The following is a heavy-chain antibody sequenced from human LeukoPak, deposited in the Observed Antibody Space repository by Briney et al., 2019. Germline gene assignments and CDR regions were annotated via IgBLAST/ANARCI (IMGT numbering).Heavy chain of an antibody. CDR1: GGSISSGGYY. V-gene: IGHV4-61*02. J-gene: IGHJ5*02. CDR3: ARDRELDSRTRRNWFDP. D-gene: IGHD3-10*01. CDR2: IYTSGST. Sequence: SETLSLTCTVSGGSISSGGYYWSWIRQPAGKGLEWIGRIYTSGSTNYNPSLKSRVTISVDTSKNQFSLKLSSVTAADTAVYYCARDRELDSRTRRNWFDPWGQGTLVTVSS.